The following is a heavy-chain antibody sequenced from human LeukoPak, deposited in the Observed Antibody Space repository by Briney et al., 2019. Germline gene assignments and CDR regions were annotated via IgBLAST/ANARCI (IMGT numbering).Heavy chain of an antibody. D-gene: IGHD5-24*01. CDR2: INHSGST. V-gene: IGHV4-34*01. CDR3: ARGSRWLQPFDY. J-gene: IGHJ4*02. Sequence: SETLSLTCAVYGGSFSGYYWSWIRQPPGKGLEWIGEINHSGSTNYNPSLKSRVTISVDTSKNQFSLKLSSVTAADTAVYYCARGSRWLQPFDYWGQGTLVTVSS. CDR1: GGSFSGYY.